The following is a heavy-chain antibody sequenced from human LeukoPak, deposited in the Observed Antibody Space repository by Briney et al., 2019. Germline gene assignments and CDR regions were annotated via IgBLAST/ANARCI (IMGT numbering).Heavy chain of an antibody. CDR3: AGGTAADGNSFDS. CDR2: IRNDGSRK. Sequence: PGWSVRLSCAASGFTFSNYGMHWVRQAPGKGLEWVTFIRNDGSRKDYANTVMGRFTVSRDNLKNTLYLQMNSLRAEDTAVYYCAGGTAADGNSFDSWGQGPLLSVFS. V-gene: IGHV3-30*02. CDR1: GFTFSNYG. D-gene: IGHD6-13*01. J-gene: IGHJ4*02.